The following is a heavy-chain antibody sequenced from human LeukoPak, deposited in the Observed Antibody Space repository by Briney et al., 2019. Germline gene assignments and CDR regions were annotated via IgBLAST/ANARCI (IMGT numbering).Heavy chain of an antibody. D-gene: IGHD3-10*01. CDR1: GGSISSYY. V-gene: IGHV4-59*01. CDR3: AIGKFYYGSERYHPFDD. Sequence: PSETLSLTCTVSGGSISSYYWSWIRQPPGKGLEWIGYIYYSGNTNYNPSLKSRVTMSVDTSKNQFSLKLSSVTAADTVVYYCAIGKFYYGSERYHPFDDWGQGTLVTVSS. CDR2: IYYSGNT. J-gene: IGHJ4*02.